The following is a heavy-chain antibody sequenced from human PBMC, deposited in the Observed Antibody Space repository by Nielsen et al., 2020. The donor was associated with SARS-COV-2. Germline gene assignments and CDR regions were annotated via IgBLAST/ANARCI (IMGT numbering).Heavy chain of an antibody. J-gene: IGHJ4*02. V-gene: IGHV3-74*01. D-gene: IGHD3-22*01. CDR3: VRMRDDGYYFDTGPYDY. Sequence: GESLKISCAASGFSFSDYWIHWVRLLPGKGLVWVSRINGDGGRATYADSVKGRFTISRDNAKNTLYLQMNSLRVEDTAVYYCVRMRDDGYYFDTGPYDYWGQGTLVTVSS. CDR2: INGDGGRA. CDR1: GFSFSDYW.